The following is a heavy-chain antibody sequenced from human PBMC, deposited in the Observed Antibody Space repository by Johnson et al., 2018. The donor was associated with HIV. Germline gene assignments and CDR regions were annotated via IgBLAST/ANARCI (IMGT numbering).Heavy chain of an antibody. V-gene: IGHV3-13*01. CDR1: YD. Sequence: YDMHWVRQATGKGLEWVSAIGTAGDTYYADSAKGRFTISRDNSKNTLYLQMNSLRADDTAVYYCARDPSGSPGAFDIWGQGTMVTVSS. CDR2: IGTAGDT. J-gene: IGHJ3*02. CDR3: ARDPSGSPGAFDI.